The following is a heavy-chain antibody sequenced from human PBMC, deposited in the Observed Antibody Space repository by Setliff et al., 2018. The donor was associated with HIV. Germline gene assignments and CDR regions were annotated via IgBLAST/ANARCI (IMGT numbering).Heavy chain of an antibody. CDR2: IYYSGST. J-gene: IGHJ6*04. V-gene: IGHV4-59*12. CDR1: GGSISSYY. CDR3: SRMDSVLDTIMLDV. D-gene: IGHD1-1*01. Sequence: SETLSLTCTVSGGSISSYYWSWIRQPPGKGLEWIGYIYYSGSTNYNPSLKSRVTISVDNAKKSLYLQMNNLKVEDRGMYYCSRMDSVLDTIMLDVWGKGTTVTVSS.